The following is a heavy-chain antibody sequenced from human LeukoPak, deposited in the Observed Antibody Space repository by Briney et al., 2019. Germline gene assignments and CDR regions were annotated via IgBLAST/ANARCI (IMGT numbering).Heavy chain of an antibody. V-gene: IGHV3-23*01. J-gene: IGHJ3*02. CDR3: ARDRTSSSWRPDSFDI. Sequence: GGSLRLSCATSGFAFSTYDMNWVRQAPGKGLEWVSGISGGAGEKYYADSVKGRFTISRDNSKNTLYLQMNSLRAEDTAVYYCARDRTSSSWRPDSFDIWGQGTMVTVSP. D-gene: IGHD6-13*01. CDR2: ISGGAGEK. CDR1: GFAFSTYD.